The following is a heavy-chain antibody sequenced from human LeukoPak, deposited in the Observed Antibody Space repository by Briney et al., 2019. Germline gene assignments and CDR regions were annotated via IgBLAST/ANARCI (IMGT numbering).Heavy chain of an antibody. V-gene: IGHV4-61*02. D-gene: IGHD2-8*01. CDR2: IYTSGST. CDR3: ARECILDAFDI. CDR1: GGSISSGSYY. Sequence: SETLSLTCTVSGGSISSGSYYWSWIRQPAGKGLEWIGRIYTSGSTNYNPSLKSRVTISVDTSKNQFSLKLSSVTAADTDVYYYARECILDAFDIWGQGTMVTVSS. J-gene: IGHJ3*02.